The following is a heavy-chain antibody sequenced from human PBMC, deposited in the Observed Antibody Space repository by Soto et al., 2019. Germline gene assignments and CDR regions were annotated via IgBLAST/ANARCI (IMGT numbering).Heavy chain of an antibody. J-gene: IGHJ5*02. V-gene: IGHV4-34*01. CDR3: ARNGYHTSNHHIHP. CDR2: INDSGST. D-gene: IGHD6-25*01. CDR1: GGSVRGSY. Sequence: SETLSLTCAVYGGSVRGSYWSWIRQPPGKGLEWIGEINDSGSTKYNPSLKSRVTISVDTSKNQFSLSLSSVTAADTAVYFCARNGYHTSNHHIHPSRQANLVTVSS.